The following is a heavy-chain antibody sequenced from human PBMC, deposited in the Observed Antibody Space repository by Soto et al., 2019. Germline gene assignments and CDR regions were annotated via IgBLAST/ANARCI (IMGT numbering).Heavy chain of an antibody. CDR1: GFTFSSYG. CDR3: AKEGSGWPSVYYYYGMDV. V-gene: IGHV3-30*18. D-gene: IGHD6-19*01. Sequence: GGSLRLSCASSGFTFSSYGLHWVRQAPGKGLEWVAVISYDGSNKYYADSVKGRFTISRDNSKNTLYLQMNSLRAEDTAVYYCAKEGSGWPSVYYYYGMDVWGQGTTVTVSS. CDR2: ISYDGSNK. J-gene: IGHJ6*02.